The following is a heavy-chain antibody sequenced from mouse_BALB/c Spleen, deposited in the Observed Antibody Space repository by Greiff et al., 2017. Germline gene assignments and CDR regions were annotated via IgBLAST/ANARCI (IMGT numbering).Heavy chain of an antibody. V-gene: IGHV5-12-2*01. CDR2: ISNGGGST. D-gene: IGHD2-10*02. J-gene: IGHJ4*01. CDR1: GFTFSSYT. Sequence: EVQVVESGGDLVKPGGSLKLSCAASGFTFSSYTMSWVRQTPEKRLEWVAYISNGGGSTYYPDTVKGRFTISRDNAKNTLYLQMSSLKSEDTAMYYCARQEYGNPMDYWGQGTSVTVSS. CDR3: ARQEYGNPMDY.